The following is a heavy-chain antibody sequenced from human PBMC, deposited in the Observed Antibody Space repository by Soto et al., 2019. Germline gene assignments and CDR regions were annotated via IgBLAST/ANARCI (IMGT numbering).Heavy chain of an antibody. CDR3: ALDGDYVRYFQH. CDR1: VFSLSTSGVG. CDR2: IYWDDDK. D-gene: IGHD4-17*01. V-gene: IGHV2-5*02. Sequence: SGPTLVNPTQTLTLTFTFSVFSLSTSGVGVGWIRQPPGKALEWLALIYWDDDKRYSPSLKSRLTITKDTSKNQVVLTMTNMDPVDTATYYCALDGDYVRYFQHWGQGTLVTVSS. J-gene: IGHJ1*01.